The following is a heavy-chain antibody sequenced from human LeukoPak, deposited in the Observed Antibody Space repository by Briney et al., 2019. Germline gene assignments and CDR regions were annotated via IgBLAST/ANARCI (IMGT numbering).Heavy chain of an antibody. J-gene: IGHJ4*02. CDR3: AKAFGSGSYIIDH. V-gene: IGHV3-30*02. CDR2: MRSDGSHE. D-gene: IGHD3-10*01. Sequence: GGSLRLSCATSGFTFSSNGVHWARQAPGKGPEWVAFMRSDGSHEEYAESVKGRFAISRDNSKNTVHLQMNSLRFEDTAVYYCAKAFGSGSYIIDHWGRGTLVTVSS. CDR1: GFTFSSNG.